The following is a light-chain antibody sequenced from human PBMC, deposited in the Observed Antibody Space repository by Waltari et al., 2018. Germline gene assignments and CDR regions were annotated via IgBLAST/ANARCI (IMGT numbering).Light chain of an antibody. CDR3: QQYHHWST. J-gene: IGKJ4*01. Sequence: EIVMTQSPATLPVSPGERGTLSCWASQSIMTNVAWYQQKPGQAPRLLIYDASTRATDTPARFSCSGSGTDFTLTISSLQSEDFAVYYCQQYHHWSTFGGGTKVEI. V-gene: IGKV3-15*01. CDR2: DAS. CDR1: QSIMTN.